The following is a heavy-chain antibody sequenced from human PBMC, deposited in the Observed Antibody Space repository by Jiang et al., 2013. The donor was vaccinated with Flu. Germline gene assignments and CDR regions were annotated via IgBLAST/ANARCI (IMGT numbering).Heavy chain of an antibody. J-gene: IGHJ4*02. Sequence: VQLLESGGGLIQPGGSLRLSCAASGFTVSSNYMSWVRQAPGKGLEWVSVIYSGGSTYYADSVKGRFTISRDNSKNTLYLQMNSLRAEDTAVYYCAKGRTDCSSTSCYYYFDYWGQGTLVTVSS. CDR2: IYSGGST. CDR1: GFTVSSNY. CDR3: AKGRTDCSSTSCYYYFDY. V-gene: IGHV3-53*01. D-gene: IGHD2-2*01.